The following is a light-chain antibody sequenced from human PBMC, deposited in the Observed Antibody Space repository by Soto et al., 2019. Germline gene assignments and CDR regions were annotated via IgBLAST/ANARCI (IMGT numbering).Light chain of an antibody. V-gene: IGKV3-20*01. J-gene: IGKJ1*01. CDR3: HQYGKSPRT. CDR1: QSVSSSY. CDR2: GXS. Sequence: EIVLTQSPGTLSLSPGERATLSCRASQSVSSSYLXXXQXKHXXXTXXXXYGXSSTATGIPDRFSGSGSRTDFTLTISRLEPEDFAVYYCHQYGKSPRTFGQGTKVDI.